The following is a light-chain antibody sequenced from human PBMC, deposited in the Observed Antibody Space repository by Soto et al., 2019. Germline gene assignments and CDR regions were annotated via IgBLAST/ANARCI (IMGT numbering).Light chain of an antibody. CDR2: EVT. CDR3: SSYTGGNPSYA. J-gene: IGLJ1*01. Sequence: QSVLTQPPSASGSPGQSVTISFTGTSSDVGGYDYVSWYQQHPGKAPKLMIYEVTIRPSGVSDRFSGSKSGNTASLTVSGLQAEDEADYYCSSYTGGNPSYAFGTGTKVTVL. V-gene: IGLV2-8*01. CDR1: SSDVGGYDY.